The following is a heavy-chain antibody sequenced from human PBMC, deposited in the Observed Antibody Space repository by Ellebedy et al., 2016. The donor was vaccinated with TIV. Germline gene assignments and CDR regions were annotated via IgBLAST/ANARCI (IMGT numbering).Heavy chain of an antibody. J-gene: IGHJ4*02. CDR1: GGSMRSYY. D-gene: IGHD5-12*01. Sequence: MPSETLSLTCTVSGGSMRSYYWGWIRQPAGKGLEWIGRIYSTGSSNYNPSLKSRVTMSVDASRNYFSLKLSSVSAADTAVYYCARYSGYDYGNYFDDWGQGAVVTVSS. V-gene: IGHV4-4*07. CDR2: IYSTGSS. CDR3: ARYSGYDYGNYFDD.